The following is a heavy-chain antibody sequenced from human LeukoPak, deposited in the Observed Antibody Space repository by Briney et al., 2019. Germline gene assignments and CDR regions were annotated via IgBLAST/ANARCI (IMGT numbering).Heavy chain of an antibody. CDR3: ARHVSAYNPHWYFDL. V-gene: IGHV4-4*07. J-gene: IGHJ2*01. D-gene: IGHD5-24*01. Sequence: SETLSLTCTVSGDSLSDNYWRWIRQPAGKGLEWIGRIYTSGSINYNPSLKSRVSMSIDTSKNQLSLNLRSLTAADTAVYYCARHVSAYNPHWYFDLWGRGTLVTVSA. CDR1: GDSLSDNY. CDR2: IYTSGSI.